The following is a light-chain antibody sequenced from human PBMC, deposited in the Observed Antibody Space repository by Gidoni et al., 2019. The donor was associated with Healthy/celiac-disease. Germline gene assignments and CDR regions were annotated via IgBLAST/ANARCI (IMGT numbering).Light chain of an antibody. CDR2: AAS. Sequence: DNQMTQSPSSLSASVGDRVTITCRASQSISSYLNWYQQKPGKAPKLLISAASSLQSGVPSRFSGSGSGTDFTLTISSLQPEDFATYYCQQSYSTPPTFXXXTKVEIK. CDR3: QQSYSTPPT. J-gene: IGKJ1*01. V-gene: IGKV1-39*01. CDR1: QSISSY.